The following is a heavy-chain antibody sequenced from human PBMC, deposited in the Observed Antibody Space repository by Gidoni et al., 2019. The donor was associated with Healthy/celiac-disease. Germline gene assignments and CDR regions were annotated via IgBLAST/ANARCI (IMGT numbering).Heavy chain of an antibody. Sequence: QVQLVESGGGVVQPGRSLRLSCAASGFTFSSYGMHWVRQAPGKGLEWVAVISYDGSNKYYADSVKGRFTISRDNSKNTLYLQMNSLRAEDTAVYYCAKDTVTTVYYGMDVWGQGTTVTVSS. D-gene: IGHD4-17*01. V-gene: IGHV3-30*18. CDR1: GFTFSSYG. CDR3: AKDTVTTVYYGMDV. CDR2: ISYDGSNK. J-gene: IGHJ6*02.